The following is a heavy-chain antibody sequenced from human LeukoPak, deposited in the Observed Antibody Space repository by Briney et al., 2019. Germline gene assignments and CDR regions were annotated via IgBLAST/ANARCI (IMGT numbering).Heavy chain of an antibody. CDR3: ASRGYVWGVGYYYMDV. CDR1: GGSISSGSYY. D-gene: IGHD3-16*01. J-gene: IGHJ6*03. CDR2: IYYSGST. V-gene: IGHV4-61*01. Sequence: SETLSLTCTVSGGSISSGSYYWSWIRQPPGKGLEWIGYIYYSGSTNYNPSLKSRVTISVDTSKNQFSLKLSSVTAADTAVYYCASRGYVWGVGYYYMDVWGKGTTVTISS.